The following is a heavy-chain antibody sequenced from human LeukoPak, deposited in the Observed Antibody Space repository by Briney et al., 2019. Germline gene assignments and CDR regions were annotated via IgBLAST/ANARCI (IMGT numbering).Heavy chain of an antibody. CDR1: GYTFTGYY. D-gene: IGHD2-15*01. CDR2: INPNSGGT. J-gene: IGHJ4*02. CDR3: ARYCSGGSCSTGLDY. Sequence: ASVKVSCKASGYTFTGYYMHWVRQAPGQGLEWMGWINPNSGGTNYAQKFQGRVTMTRDTSISTAYMELSRLRSDDTAVYYCARYCSGGSCSTGLDYWGQETLVTVSS. V-gene: IGHV1-2*02.